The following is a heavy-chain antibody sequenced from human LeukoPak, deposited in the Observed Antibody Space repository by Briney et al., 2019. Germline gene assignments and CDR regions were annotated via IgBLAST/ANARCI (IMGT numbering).Heavy chain of an antibody. Sequence: SSETLSLTCAVYGGSFSGYYWSWIRQPPGKGLEWIGEINHSGGTNYNPSLKSRVTISVDTSKNQFSLKLSSVTAADTAVYYCARFLEMQAYYFDYWGQGTLVTVSS. J-gene: IGHJ4*02. D-gene: IGHD3-3*01. CDR1: GGSFSGYY. V-gene: IGHV4-34*01. CDR2: INHSGGT. CDR3: ARFLEMQAYYFDY.